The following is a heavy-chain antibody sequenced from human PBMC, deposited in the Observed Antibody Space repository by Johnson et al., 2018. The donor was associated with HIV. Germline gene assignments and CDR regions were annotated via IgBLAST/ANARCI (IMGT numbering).Heavy chain of an antibody. D-gene: IGHD2-15*01. J-gene: IGHJ3*02. CDR1: GFTFNSNA. V-gene: IGHV3-30-3*01. CDR3: AKGDCSGGSCYSFTDAFDS. CDR2: ISFDGTNT. Sequence: QVQLVESGGGLVQPGGSLRLSCAASGFTFNSNAMHWVRQSPGKGLEWVAVISFDGTNTYYGDSVKGRFTISRDNSKNTLYLQMNSLRAEDTAVYYCAKGDCSGGSCYSFTDAFDSWGQGTMVTGSS.